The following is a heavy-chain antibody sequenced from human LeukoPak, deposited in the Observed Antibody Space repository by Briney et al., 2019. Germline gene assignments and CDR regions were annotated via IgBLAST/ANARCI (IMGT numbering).Heavy chain of an antibody. CDR2: IRNDGSNK. V-gene: IGHV3-30*02. J-gene: IGHJ6*03. D-gene: IGHD2-15*01. Sequence: GGSLRLSCAASGFTFISYGMHWVRQAPGKGLEWVAFIRNDGSNKYYADSVKGRFTMSRDNAKNSLYLLLNSPRAEDTAVYYCAREVVVAATRYMDVWGKGTTVTISS. CDR1: GFTFISYG. CDR3: AREVVVAATRYMDV.